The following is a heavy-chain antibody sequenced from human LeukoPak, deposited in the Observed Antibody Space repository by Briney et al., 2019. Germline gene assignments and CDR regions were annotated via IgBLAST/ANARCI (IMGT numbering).Heavy chain of an antibody. J-gene: IGHJ4*02. Sequence: ASVKVSCKTSGYIFASYGISWVRQAPGQGLEWMGWFNPNSGGTNYAQEFQGRVTMTRDTSISTAYMELSRLRSDDTAVYCCAREYYFDNSGYYGVGDYWGQGTLVTVSS. D-gene: IGHD3-22*01. CDR3: AREYYFDNSGYYGVGDY. CDR1: GYIFASYG. CDR2: FNPNSGGT. V-gene: IGHV1-2*02.